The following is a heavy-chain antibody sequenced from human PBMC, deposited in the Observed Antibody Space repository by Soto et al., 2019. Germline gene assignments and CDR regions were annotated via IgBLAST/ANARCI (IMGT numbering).Heavy chain of an antibody. CDR1: GFSLSTSGVG. Sequence: SGPTLVNPTQTLTLTCTFSGFSLSTSGVGVGWIRQPPGKALEWLALIDWNDDKRYSPSLKSRLTITKDTSKNQVVLTMTNMDPVDTATYYCAHGPVDMAPYGMDVWGQGTTVTVSS. V-gene: IGHV2-5*01. CDR3: AHGPVDMAPYGMDV. CDR2: IDWNDDK. D-gene: IGHD5-12*01. J-gene: IGHJ6*02.